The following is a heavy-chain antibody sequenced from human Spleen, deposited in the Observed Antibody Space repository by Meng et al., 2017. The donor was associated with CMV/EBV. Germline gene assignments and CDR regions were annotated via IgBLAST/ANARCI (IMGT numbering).Heavy chain of an antibody. CDR3: ARGSWVYSDDDETTGLDY. Sequence: SISSNSWWTWVRQPPGKGLEWIGEIYHRGNTNYNPSLESRVTISLDASNNQFSLTLTSVTAADTAVYYCARGSWVYSDDDETTGLDYWGPGTLVTVSS. CDR2: IYHRGNT. CDR1: SISSNSW. J-gene: IGHJ4*02. V-gene: IGHV4-4*02. D-gene: IGHD5-12*01.